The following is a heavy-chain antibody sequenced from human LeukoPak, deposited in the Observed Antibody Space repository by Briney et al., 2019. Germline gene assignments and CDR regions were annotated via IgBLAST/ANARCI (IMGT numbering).Heavy chain of an antibody. Sequence: PGGSLRLSCAASGFTFSSYSMNWVRQAPGKGLEWVSSISSSSSYIYYADSVKGRFTISRDNAKNSPYLQMNSLRAEDAAVYYCARISIHDAFDIWGQGTMVTVSS. CDR1: GFTFSSYS. CDR2: ISSSSSYI. CDR3: ARISIHDAFDI. D-gene: IGHD6-6*01. J-gene: IGHJ3*02. V-gene: IGHV3-21*01.